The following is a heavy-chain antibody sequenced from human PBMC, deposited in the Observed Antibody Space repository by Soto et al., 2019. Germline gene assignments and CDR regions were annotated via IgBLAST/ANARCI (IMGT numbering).Heavy chain of an antibody. CDR3: AHSRWSISPGAFDY. J-gene: IGHJ4*02. CDR2: IYWDDDK. CDR1: GFSLSTSGVG. V-gene: IGHV2-5*02. Sequence: QITLKESGPTLVRPTQPLTLTCTFSGFSLSTSGVGVGWIRQPPGKALEWLALIYWDDDKRYCPSLKTRPTITKDTSKNQVVLTMTNMDPVDTATYYWAHSRWSISPGAFDYWGQGTLVTVSS. D-gene: IGHD3-3*02.